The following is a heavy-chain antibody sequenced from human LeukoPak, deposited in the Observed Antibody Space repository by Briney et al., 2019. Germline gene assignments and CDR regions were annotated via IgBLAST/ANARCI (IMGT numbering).Heavy chain of an antibody. CDR3: ARGGSGWSDY. CDR1: GGSISSSSYY. D-gene: IGHD6-19*01. CDR2: IYYSGST. J-gene: IGHJ4*02. Sequence: PSETLSLTCTVSGGSISSSSYYWGWIRQPPGKGLEWIGSIYYSGSTYYNPSLKSRVTISVDTSKNQFSLKLSSVTAADTAVYYCARGGSGWSDYWGQGTLVTVSS. V-gene: IGHV4-39*01.